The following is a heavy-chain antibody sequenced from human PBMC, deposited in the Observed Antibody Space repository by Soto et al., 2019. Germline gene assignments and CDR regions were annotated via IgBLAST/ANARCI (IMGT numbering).Heavy chain of an antibody. CDR1: GFTFSSYA. Sequence: EVQLLESGGGLVQPGGSLRLSCAASGFTFSSYAMSWVRQAPGKGLEWVSAISGSGGSTYYADSVKGRFTISRDNSKNTLYLQMNSLRAEDTAVYYCAKGRYYGSGSYYFLDYWGQGTLVTVSS. CDR3: AKGRYYGSGSYYFLDY. J-gene: IGHJ4*02. CDR2: ISGSGGST. V-gene: IGHV3-23*01. D-gene: IGHD3-10*01.